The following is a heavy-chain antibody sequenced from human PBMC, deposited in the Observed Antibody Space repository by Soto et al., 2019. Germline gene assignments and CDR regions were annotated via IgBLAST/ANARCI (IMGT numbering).Heavy chain of an antibody. V-gene: IGHV1-18*01. Sequence: QIQLLQSGAEVKKPGASVKVTCKASGYTFRNFGISWVRQAPGQGLEWMGWISAYNANANYAQKFQGRLTMTADTSTSTADMALRSLRSDDTAVYYCARENSYFDYWGQGTLVTVSS. CDR3: ARENSYFDY. J-gene: IGHJ4*02. CDR2: ISAYNANA. CDR1: GYTFRNFG.